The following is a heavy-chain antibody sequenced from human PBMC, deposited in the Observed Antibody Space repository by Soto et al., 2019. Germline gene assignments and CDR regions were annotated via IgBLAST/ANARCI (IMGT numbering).Heavy chain of an antibody. Sequence: ASVKVSCKASGYTITSYGIRWVRQATGQGPEWMGWISAYNGNTNYAQKLQGRVTMTTDTSTSTAYMELRSLRSDDTAVYFCSRAWSWIAAAGTEGDYWGQGTLVTVSS. V-gene: IGHV1-18*01. CDR1: GYTITSYG. J-gene: IGHJ4*02. CDR3: SRAWSWIAAAGTEGDY. CDR2: ISAYNGNT. D-gene: IGHD6-13*01.